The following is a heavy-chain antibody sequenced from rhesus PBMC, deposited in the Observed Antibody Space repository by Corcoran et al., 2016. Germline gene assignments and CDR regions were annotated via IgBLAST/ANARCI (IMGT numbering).Heavy chain of an antibody. CDR3: AKDASSWSNQYGLDS. J-gene: IGHJ6*01. Sequence: EVQLVETGGGLVQPGGSLKLSCAASGFTFSSYGMSWVRQAPGKGLEWVSAINRGGGSTKYADAVRGRFTISRDNSKNTRSLQMNSLRAEDTAVYYCAKDASSWSNQYGLDSWGQGVVVTVSS. D-gene: IGHD6-13*01. V-gene: IGHV3S5*01. CDR2: INRGGGST. CDR1: GFTFSSYG.